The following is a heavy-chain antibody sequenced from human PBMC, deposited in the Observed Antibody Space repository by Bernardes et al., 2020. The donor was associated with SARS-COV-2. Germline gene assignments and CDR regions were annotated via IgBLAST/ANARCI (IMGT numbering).Heavy chain of an antibody. CDR3: AKGRDSGYLVPFDY. CDR1: GFSLSSYW. CDR2: INGDGRTT. J-gene: IGHJ4*02. D-gene: IGHD3-22*01. V-gene: IGHV3-74*01. Sequence: GGSLRLSCVGSGFSLSSYWMHWVRQAPGTGPVWVSRINGDGRTTDYADSVKGRFTISRDNAKNTLYLQMNSLRAEDTAVYYCAKGRDSGYLVPFDYWGQGTLVTVSS.